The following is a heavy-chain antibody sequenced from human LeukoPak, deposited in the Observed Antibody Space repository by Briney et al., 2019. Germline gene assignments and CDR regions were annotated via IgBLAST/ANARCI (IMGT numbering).Heavy chain of an antibody. CDR1: GYTFTGYY. D-gene: IGHD1-26*01. V-gene: IGHV1-2*02. CDR3: AREVLGVADY. J-gene: IGHJ4*02. Sequence: ASVKVSCKASGYTFTGYYMHWVRQAPGQGLEWMGWINPNSGGTNYAQKFQGRVTMTRDTSTSTVYMELSSLRSEDTAVYYCAREVLGVADYWGQGTLVTVSS. CDR2: INPNSGGT.